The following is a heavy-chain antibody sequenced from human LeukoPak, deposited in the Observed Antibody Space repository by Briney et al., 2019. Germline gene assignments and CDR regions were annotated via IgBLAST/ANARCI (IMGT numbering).Heavy chain of an antibody. D-gene: IGHD6-13*01. V-gene: IGHV1-18*01. J-gene: IGHJ6*02. Sequence: AASVKVSCKASGYTFTSYGISWVRQAPGQGLEWMGWISAYNGNTNYAQKLQGRVTMTTDTSTSTAYVELRSLRSDDTAVYYCAREGSSWLYYYYGMDVWGQGTTVTVSS. CDR1: GYTFTSYG. CDR2: ISAYNGNT. CDR3: AREGSSWLYYYYGMDV.